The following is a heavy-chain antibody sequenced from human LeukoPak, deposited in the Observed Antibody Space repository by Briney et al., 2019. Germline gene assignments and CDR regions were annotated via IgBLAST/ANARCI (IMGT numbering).Heavy chain of an antibody. CDR1: GYSFTSYW. Sequence: GESLKISGKGSGYSFTSYWIGWVRQMPGKGLEWMGIIYPGDSDTRYSPCFQGQVTISADKSISTAYVQWSSLKAWDTAMYFCARQRKAAAGTRYFDYWGQGTLVSVSS. J-gene: IGHJ4*02. CDR2: IYPGDSDT. CDR3: ARQRKAAAGTRYFDY. V-gene: IGHV5-51*01. D-gene: IGHD6-13*01.